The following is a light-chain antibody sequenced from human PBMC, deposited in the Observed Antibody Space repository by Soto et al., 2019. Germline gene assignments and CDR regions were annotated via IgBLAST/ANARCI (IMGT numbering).Light chain of an antibody. J-gene: IGKJ4*01. Sequence: DIQMTQSPSSLSESVGDRVTITCRASQGISNYLAWYQQKPGKVPKLLIYAASTLQSGVPSRFSGSGSGTDFTLTISSLQPEDVATYYCQKYNSALLLTFGGGTKVEIK. CDR2: AAS. V-gene: IGKV1-27*01. CDR1: QGISNY. CDR3: QKYNSALLLT.